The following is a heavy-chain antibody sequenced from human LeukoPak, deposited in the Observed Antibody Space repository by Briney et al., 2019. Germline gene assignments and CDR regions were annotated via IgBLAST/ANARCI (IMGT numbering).Heavy chain of an antibody. CDR2: ISYDGSNK. CDR1: GFTFSSYA. Sequence: GGSLRLSCAASGFTFSSYAMPWVRQAPGKGLEWVAVISYDGSNKYYADSVKGRFTISRDNSKNTLYLQMNSLRAEDTAVYYCAKARLYGWGDFDYWGQGTLVTVSS. V-gene: IGHV3-30*04. CDR3: AKARLYGWGDFDY. D-gene: IGHD3-10*01. J-gene: IGHJ4*02.